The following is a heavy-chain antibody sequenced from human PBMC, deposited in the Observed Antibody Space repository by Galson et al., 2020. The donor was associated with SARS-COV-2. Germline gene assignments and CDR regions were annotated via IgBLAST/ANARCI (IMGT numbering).Heavy chain of an antibody. J-gene: IGHJ4*02. Sequence: SVKVSCKASGGTFSSYAISWVRQAPGQGLEWMGGIIPIFGTANYAQKFQGRVTITADESTSTAYMELSSLRSEDTAVYYCARDGPYGGNDNLDFDYWGQGTLVTVSS. CDR2: IIPIFGTA. V-gene: IGHV1-69*13. CDR1: GGTFSSYA. CDR3: ARDGPYGGNDNLDFDY. D-gene: IGHD2-15*01.